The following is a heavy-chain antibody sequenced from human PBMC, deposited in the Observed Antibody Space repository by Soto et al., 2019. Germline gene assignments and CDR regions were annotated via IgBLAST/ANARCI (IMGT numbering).Heavy chain of an antibody. J-gene: IGHJ5*02. CDR3: ARLGGYYQSLDT. CDR1: GGSIDSYY. CDR2: VYYTGTT. Sequence: QVQLQESGPGLVKPSETLSLTCTVSGGSIDSYYWTWIRQPPGKGLEWIGYVYYTGTTTYSPSLKSRVTISVDTSMSQISVKLSSVTAADTAFYYCARLGGYYQSLDTWGQGTLVTVSS. D-gene: IGHD3-22*01. V-gene: IGHV4-59*08.